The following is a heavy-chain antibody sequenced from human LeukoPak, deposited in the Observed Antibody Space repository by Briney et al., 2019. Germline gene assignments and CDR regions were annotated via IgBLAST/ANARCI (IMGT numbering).Heavy chain of an antibody. Sequence: GGSLRHSCAASGFPLSSFIMHWVRPAPRKGLGWVSSISSSSGYIYYAGSVKGRFTISRDNAKNSLYLHMNSLRAEDTAVYYCAREESSGWQRGYYGMDVWGQGTTVTVSS. D-gene: IGHD6-19*01. CDR2: ISSSSGYI. J-gene: IGHJ6*02. CDR3: AREESSGWQRGYYGMDV. V-gene: IGHV3-21*01. CDR1: GFPLSSFI.